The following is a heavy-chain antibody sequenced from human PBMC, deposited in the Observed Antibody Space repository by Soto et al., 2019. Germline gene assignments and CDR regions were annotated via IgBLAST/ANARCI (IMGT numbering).Heavy chain of an antibody. Sequence: QVQLVQSGAEVKKPGASVKVSCKASGYTFTDYHIHWVRQAPGQGLEFMGWINANNGGAGSAQQFQGRVTVTRDTSITTVYIELSNLRSDDTAVYYCAREGGSETLQPSYNWFDTWGQGTLVTVSS. CDR3: AREGGSETLQPSYNWFDT. J-gene: IGHJ5*02. D-gene: IGHD6-25*01. V-gene: IGHV1-2*02. CDR1: GYTFTDYH. CDR2: INANNGGA.